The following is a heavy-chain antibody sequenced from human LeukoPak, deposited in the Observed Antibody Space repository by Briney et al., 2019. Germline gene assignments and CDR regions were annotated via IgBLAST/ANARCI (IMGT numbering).Heavy chain of an antibody. V-gene: IGHV3-21*01. CDR1: GFTFSSYS. D-gene: IGHD3-22*01. CDR3: ARGPNYYYDSSGQDDAFDI. Sequence: GGTLRLSCAASGFTFSSYSMNWVRQAPGKGLEWVSSISSSSSYIYYADSVKGRFTISRDNAKNSLYLQMNSLRAEDTAVYYCARGPNYYYDSSGQDDAFDIWGQGTMVTVSS. CDR2: ISSSSSYI. J-gene: IGHJ3*02.